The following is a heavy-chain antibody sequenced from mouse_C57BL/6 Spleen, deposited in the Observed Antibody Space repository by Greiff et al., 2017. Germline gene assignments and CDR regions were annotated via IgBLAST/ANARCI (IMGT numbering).Heavy chain of an antibody. CDR1: GFSLTSYG. D-gene: IGHD1-1*01. CDR3: AKSGYYGSSQGFAY. Sequence: VQLQESGPGLVQPSQSLSITCTVSGFSLTSYGVHWVRQSPGKGLEWLGVIWRGGSTDYNAAFMSRLSITKDNPKSQVFFKMNSLQADDTAIYYCAKSGYYGSSQGFAYWGQGTLVTVSA. J-gene: IGHJ3*01. V-gene: IGHV2-5*01. CDR2: IWRGGST.